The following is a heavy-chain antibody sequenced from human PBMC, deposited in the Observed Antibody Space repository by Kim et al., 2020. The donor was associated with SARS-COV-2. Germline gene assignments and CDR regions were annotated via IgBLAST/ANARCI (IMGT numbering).Heavy chain of an antibody. J-gene: IGHJ4*02. CDR3: AKDYFGCLES. CDR2: IVSDGSST. D-gene: IGHD3-10*01. V-gene: IGHV3-74*01. Sequence: GGSLRLSCVASGFPFSVSWMHWVRQVPGKGLVWVSQIVSDGSSTSYSDSVRGRFTISRDNAKNSVYLQMNSLRVEDTAIYFCAKDYFGCLESWGQGTLVTVSS. CDR1: GFPFSVSW.